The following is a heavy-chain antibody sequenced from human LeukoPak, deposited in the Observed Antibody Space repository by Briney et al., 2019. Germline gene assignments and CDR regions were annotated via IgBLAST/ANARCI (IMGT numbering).Heavy chain of an antibody. CDR3: ATVVTGYNWFDP. V-gene: IGHV1-24*01. CDR1: GYTLTELS. Sequence: ASVTVSCKVSGYTLTELSMHWVRQAPGKGLEWMGGFDPEDGETIYAQKFQGRVTMTEDTSTDTAYMELSSLRSEDTAVYYCATVVTGYNWFDPWGQGTLVTVSS. CDR2: FDPEDGET. J-gene: IGHJ5*02. D-gene: IGHD2-15*01.